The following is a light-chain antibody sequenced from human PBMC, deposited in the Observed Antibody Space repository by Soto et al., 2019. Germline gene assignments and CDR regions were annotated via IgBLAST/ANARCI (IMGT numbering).Light chain of an antibody. CDR1: QSIVTY. CDR2: AAS. CDR3: QQSYSTPPLT. Sequence: DIQMTQSPSSLSASVGDRVTITCRASQSIVTYLNWYLQKPGKAPKLLIYAASNLQSGVPSLSSGSGSGTDFTLTISSLQPEDCAIYFCQQSYSTPPLTFGEGTKVEIK. J-gene: IGKJ4*02. V-gene: IGKV1-39*01.